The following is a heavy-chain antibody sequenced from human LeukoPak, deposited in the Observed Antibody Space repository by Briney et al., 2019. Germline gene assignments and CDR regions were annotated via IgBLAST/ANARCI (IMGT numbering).Heavy chain of an antibody. CDR3: ARGHTVTRADDAFDI. D-gene: IGHD4-17*01. CDR1: GYTFTGYY. J-gene: IGHJ3*02. CDR2: INPNSGGT. Sequence: GASVKVSCKASGYTFTGYYMHWVRQAPGQGLEWMGWINPNSGGTNYAQKFQGRVTMTRNTSISTAYMELSSLRSEDTAVYYCARGHTVTRADDAFDIWGQGTMVTVSS. V-gene: IGHV1-2*02.